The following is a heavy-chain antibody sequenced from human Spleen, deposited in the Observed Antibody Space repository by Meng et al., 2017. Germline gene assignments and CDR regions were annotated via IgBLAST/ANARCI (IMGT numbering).Heavy chain of an antibody. Sequence: SETLSLTCVVSGGSFSDYYWSWIRQPPGKRLEWIGEINHSGSTNYNPSLESRATISVDTSQNNLSLKLSSVTAADSAVYDCAKGPTTMAHDFDYWGQGTLVTVSS. CDR2: INHSGST. J-gene: IGHJ4*02. CDR3: AKGPTTMAHDFDY. CDR1: GGSFSDYY. D-gene: IGHD4-11*01. V-gene: IGHV4-34*01.